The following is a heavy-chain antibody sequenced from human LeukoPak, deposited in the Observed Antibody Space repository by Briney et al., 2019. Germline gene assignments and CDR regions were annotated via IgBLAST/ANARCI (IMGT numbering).Heavy chain of an antibody. CDR3: AREENSYGFSNGMDV. CDR1: GGSISTYY. Sequence: SETLSLTCTVSGGSISTYYWSWIRQPPGKGLEWIGYIYYSGNTNYNPSLKSRVTISVDTSKNQFSLRLSSVTAADTAVYYCAREENSYGFSNGMDVWGKGTTVTVSS. D-gene: IGHD5-18*01. J-gene: IGHJ6*04. CDR2: IYYSGNT. V-gene: IGHV4-59*01.